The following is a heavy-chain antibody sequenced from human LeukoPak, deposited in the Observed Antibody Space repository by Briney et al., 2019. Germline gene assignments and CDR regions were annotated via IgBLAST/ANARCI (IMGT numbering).Heavy chain of an antibody. J-gene: IGHJ4*02. CDR1: GFTFSSYA. V-gene: IGHV3-23*01. D-gene: IGHD6-6*01. CDR3: AKDRDEYSTSSGNLDY. Sequence: GGSLRLSCAASGFTFSSYAMSWVRQAPGKGLEWVSAISGSGGSTYYADSVKGRSTISRDNSKNMLYLQMNSLRAEDTAVYHCAKDRDEYSTSSGNLDYWGQGTLVTVSS. CDR2: ISGSGGST.